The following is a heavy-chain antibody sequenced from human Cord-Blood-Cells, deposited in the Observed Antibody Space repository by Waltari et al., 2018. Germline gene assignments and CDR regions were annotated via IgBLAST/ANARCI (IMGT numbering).Heavy chain of an antibody. Sequence: QVQLVQSGAEVKKPGSSVKVSCKASGGTFSSYAISWVRQAPGQGLEWMGGIIPIFGTANYAQKFQGRVTITADKSTSTAYMELSSLRSEDTAVYYCARQASIAARGGYNWFDPWGQGTLVTVSS. CDR2: IIPIFGTA. CDR1: GGTFSSYA. V-gene: IGHV1-69*06. CDR3: ARQASIAARGGYNWFDP. J-gene: IGHJ5*02. D-gene: IGHD6-6*01.